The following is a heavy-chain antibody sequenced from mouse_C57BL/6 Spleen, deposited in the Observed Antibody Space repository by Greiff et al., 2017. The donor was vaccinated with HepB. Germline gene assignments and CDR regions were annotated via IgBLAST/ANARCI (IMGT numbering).Heavy chain of an antibody. V-gene: IGHV1-26*01. Sequence: EVQLQQSGPELVKPGASVKISCKASGYTFTDYYMNWVKQSHGKSLEWIGDINPNNGGTSYNQKFKGKATLTVDKSSSTAYMDIRSLTSEDSAVYYCARGSPDAMDYWGQGTSVTVSS. J-gene: IGHJ4*01. CDR1: GYTFTDYY. D-gene: IGHD6-1*01. CDR2: INPNNGGT. CDR3: ARGSPDAMDY.